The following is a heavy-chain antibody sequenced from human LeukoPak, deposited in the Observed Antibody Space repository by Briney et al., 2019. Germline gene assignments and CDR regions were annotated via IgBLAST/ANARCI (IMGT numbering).Heavy chain of an antibody. J-gene: IGHJ4*02. D-gene: IGHD3-10*01. V-gene: IGHV1-46*01. CDR1: GYTFTSYY. CDR3: ARLHMVRGFDY. Sequence: ASVKVSCKASGYTFTSYYMHWVRQAPGQGLEWMGIINPSGGSTSYAQKFQGRVTMTRDTSTSTVYIELSSLRSEDTAVYYCARLHMVRGFDYWGQGTLVTVSS. CDR2: INPSGGST.